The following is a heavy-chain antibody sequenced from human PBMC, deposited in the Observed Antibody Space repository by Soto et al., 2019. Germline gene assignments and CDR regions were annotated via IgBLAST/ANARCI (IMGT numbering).Heavy chain of an antibody. Sequence: ASVKVSCKTSGYTFTDYYTHWVRQAPGQGLEWMGWMNPKSGGAYFAQKFQGRVTLTRDTSIGTAYIEVNSLTSDDTAVYFCTRQNIEDSDGLYGAFNIWERGKTVIVSS. D-gene: IGHD5-18*01. V-gene: IGHV1-2*02. CDR2: MNPKSGGA. CDR1: GYTFTDYY. J-gene: IGHJ6*01. CDR3: TRQNIEDSDGLYGAFNI.